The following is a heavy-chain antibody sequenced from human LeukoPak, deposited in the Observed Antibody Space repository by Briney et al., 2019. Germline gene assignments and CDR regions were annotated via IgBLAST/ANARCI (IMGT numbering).Heavy chain of an antibody. CDR2: IYYSGST. Sequence: SETLSLTCTVSGGSISSGGYYWSWIRQHPGKGLEWIGYIYYSGSTNYNPSLKSRVTISVDTSKNQFSLKLSSVTAADTAVYYCARGFDSSSWYIRYWGQGTLVTVSS. CDR3: ARGFDSSSWYIRY. J-gene: IGHJ4*02. V-gene: IGHV4-61*08. D-gene: IGHD6-13*01. CDR1: GGSISSGGYY.